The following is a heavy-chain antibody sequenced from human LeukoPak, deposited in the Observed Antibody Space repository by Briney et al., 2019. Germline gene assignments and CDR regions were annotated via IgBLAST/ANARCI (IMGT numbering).Heavy chain of an antibody. CDR3: TDVGATDAGY. D-gene: IGHD1-26*01. J-gene: IGHJ4*02. Sequence: GGSLKLSCAASGFTFSGSAMHWVCQASGKGLEWVGRIRSKANSYATAYAASVKGRFTISRDDSKNTAYLQMNSLKTEDTAVYYCTDVGATDAGYWGQGTLVTVSS. V-gene: IGHV3-73*01. CDR1: GFTFSGSA. CDR2: IRSKANSYAT.